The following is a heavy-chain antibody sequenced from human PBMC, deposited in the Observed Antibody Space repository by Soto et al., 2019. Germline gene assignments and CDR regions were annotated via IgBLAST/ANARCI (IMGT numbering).Heavy chain of an antibody. D-gene: IGHD5-12*01. J-gene: IGHJ4*02. V-gene: IGHV1-18*01. Sequence: GASVKVSCKTSGYSFTTYGISWVRHAPGQGLEWMGWTSSNNGKTKYAQKFQGRVTMTTDKSTNTVHMGLRSLRSGDTAVYYCARTSVAQSEDYFDYWGQGTLVTVSS. CDR1: GYSFTTYG. CDR3: ARTSVAQSEDYFDY. CDR2: TSSNNGKT.